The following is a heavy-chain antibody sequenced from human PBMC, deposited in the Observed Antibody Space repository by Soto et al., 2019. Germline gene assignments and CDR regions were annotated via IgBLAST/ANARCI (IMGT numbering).Heavy chain of an antibody. CDR3: AKNYDILTGPASPFDY. D-gene: IGHD3-9*01. V-gene: IGHV3-23*01. Sequence: GGSLRLSCAASGFTFSSYAMSWVRQAPGKGLEWVSAISGSGGSTYYADSVKGRFTISRDNSKNTLYLQMNSLRAEDTAVYYCAKNYDILTGPASPFDYWGQGTLVTVSS. CDR1: GFTFSSYA. J-gene: IGHJ4*02. CDR2: ISGSGGST.